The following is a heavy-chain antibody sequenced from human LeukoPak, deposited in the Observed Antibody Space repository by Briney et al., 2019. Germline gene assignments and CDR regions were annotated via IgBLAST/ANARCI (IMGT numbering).Heavy chain of an antibody. J-gene: IGHJ4*02. CDR1: GGSFSSSNYY. D-gene: IGHD6-13*01. Sequence: SETLSLTCTVSGGSFSSSNYYWSWIRQPPGKGLEWVGFFSYNVHSYYNPSLKSRVTISVDTSKNQFSLRLSSVTAADTAIYYCARVSVAGTGPDYWGQGTQVTVSS. CDR2: FSYNVHS. V-gene: IGHV4-61*01. CDR3: ARVSVAGTGPDY.